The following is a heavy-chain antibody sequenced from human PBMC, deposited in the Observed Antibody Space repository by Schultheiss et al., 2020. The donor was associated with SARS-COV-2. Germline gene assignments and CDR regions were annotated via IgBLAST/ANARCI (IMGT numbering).Heavy chain of an antibody. J-gene: IGHJ5*02. Sequence: ASVKVSCKASGYTFISYDINWVRQATGQGLEWMGWMNPNSGDTDYAQKFQGRVTMTRNTSISTAYMELSSLRSEDTAVYYCARCLNYDFWSGYYTGHWFDPWGQGTLVTVSS. V-gene: IGHV1-8*01. D-gene: IGHD3-3*01. CDR2: MNPNSGDT. CDR1: GYTFISYD. CDR3: ARCLNYDFWSGYYTGHWFDP.